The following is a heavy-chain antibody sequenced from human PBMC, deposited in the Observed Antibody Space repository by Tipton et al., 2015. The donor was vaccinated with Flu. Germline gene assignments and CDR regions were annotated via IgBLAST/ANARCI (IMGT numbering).Heavy chain of an antibody. CDR1: GYTFTGYY. CDR2: INPNSGGT. Sequence: QSGAEVKKPGASVKVSCKASGYTFTGYYMHWVRQAPGQGLEWMGWINPNSGGTNYAQKFQGRVTMTRDTSISTAYMELSRLRSDDTAVYYCARAPPSYCSSTSCYSDAFDIWGQGTMVTVSS. CDR3: ARAPPSYCSSTSCYSDAFDI. D-gene: IGHD2-2*01. V-gene: IGHV1-2*02. J-gene: IGHJ3*02.